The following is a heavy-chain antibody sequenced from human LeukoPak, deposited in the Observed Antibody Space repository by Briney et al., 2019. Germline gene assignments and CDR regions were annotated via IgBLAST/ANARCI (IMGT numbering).Heavy chain of an antibody. V-gene: IGHV3-30*02. D-gene: IGHD3-3*01. CDR1: GFTFCYYG. J-gene: IGHJ4*02. CDR3: AKDPTHYLLDRGSTSYFDY. Sequence: GGSLRLSCAATGFTFCYYGMHWVRQAQGKGMEWAAFMRYDGSINYCVDSVKGRFTISRDNSNNMLFLQMNSLTAEDTAVYFCAKDPTHYLLDRGSTSYFDYWGQGTLVTVSS. CDR2: MRYDGSIN.